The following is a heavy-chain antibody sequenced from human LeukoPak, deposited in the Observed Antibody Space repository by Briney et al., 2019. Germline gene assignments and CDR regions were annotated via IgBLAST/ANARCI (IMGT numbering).Heavy chain of an antibody. Sequence: ASVKVSCKASGYTFTSYYMHWVRQAPGQGLEWMGIINPSGGSTSYAQKFQGRVTMTRDTSTSTVYMELSSLRSEDTAVYYCAKTGVALDAFDIWGQGTMVTVSS. D-gene: IGHD2-15*01. CDR3: AKTGVALDAFDI. CDR1: GYTFTSYY. CDR2: INPSGGST. V-gene: IGHV1-46*01. J-gene: IGHJ3*02.